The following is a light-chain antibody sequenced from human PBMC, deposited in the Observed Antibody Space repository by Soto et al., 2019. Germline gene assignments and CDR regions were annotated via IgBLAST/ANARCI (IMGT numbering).Light chain of an antibody. CDR1: SSNIGSNY. J-gene: IGLJ2*01. V-gene: IGLV1-47*01. Sequence: QSVLNQPPSASGTPGQRGTISCSGSSSNIGSNYVYWYQQLPGTDPKLLIYRNNQRPSGVPDRFSGSKSGTSASLAISGLRSKDEADYYCAAWDDSLSGRVFGGGTKLTVL. CDR3: AAWDDSLSGRV. CDR2: RNN.